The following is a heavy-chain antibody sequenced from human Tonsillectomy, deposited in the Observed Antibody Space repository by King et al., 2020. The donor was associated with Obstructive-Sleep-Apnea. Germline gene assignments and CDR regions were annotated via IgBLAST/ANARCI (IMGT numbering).Heavy chain of an antibody. V-gene: IGHV4-38-2*02. CDR1: GYSISSGYY. Sequence: QVQLQESGPGLVKPSETLSLTCTVSGYSISSGYYWGWIRQPPGKGLEWIGSIYHSGSTYYNPSLKSRVTISVDTSKNQFSLKLSSVTATDTAVYYCARVGEYCSGGSCYAVRGPLDYWGQGTLVTVSS. CDR3: ARVGEYCSGGSCYAVRGPLDY. D-gene: IGHD2-15*01. CDR2: IYHSGST. J-gene: IGHJ4*02.